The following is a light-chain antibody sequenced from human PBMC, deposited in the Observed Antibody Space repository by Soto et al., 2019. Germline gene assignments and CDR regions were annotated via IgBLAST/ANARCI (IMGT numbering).Light chain of an antibody. V-gene: IGKV3-15*01. Sequence: ETVMTQSPATLSVSPGERATLSCRASQSVNSTLAWYQQKLGQAPRVLIYGASTRATGIPARFSGSGSETEFILTIRSLQSEDFAGYYCQHYNTWPWTFGQGTKVEIK. J-gene: IGKJ1*01. CDR3: QHYNTWPWT. CDR2: GAS. CDR1: QSVNST.